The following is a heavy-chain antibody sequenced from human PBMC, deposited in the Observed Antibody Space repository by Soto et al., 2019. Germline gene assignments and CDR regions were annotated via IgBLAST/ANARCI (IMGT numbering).Heavy chain of an antibody. V-gene: IGHV3-33*01. CDR2: IWYDGSNK. Sequence: PGGSLRLSCAASGFTFSSYGMHWVRQAPGKGLEWVAVIWYDGSNKYYADSVKGRFTISRDNSKNTLYLQMNSLRAEDTAVYYCARAHMNPSSTSGGSSWRRYYYYYGMDVWGQGTTVTVSS. CDR1: GFTFSSYG. D-gene: IGHD2-2*01. CDR3: ARAHMNPSSTSGGSSWRRYYYYYGMDV. J-gene: IGHJ6*02.